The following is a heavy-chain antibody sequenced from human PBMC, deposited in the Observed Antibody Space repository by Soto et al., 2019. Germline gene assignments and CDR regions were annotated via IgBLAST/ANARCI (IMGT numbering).Heavy chain of an antibody. J-gene: IGHJ2*01. CDR3: ARLGAVELATDTNWYFDL. Sequence: QVQLQESGPGLVKPSETLSLTCTVSGGSISSDHWSWIRHPPEKGLELIGCTYYSGGTKYNPSLKSRVTIAVDTSRNQFTLKLSSVTAADTAVYYCARLGAVELATDTNWYFDLWGRGTLVTLSA. V-gene: IGHV4-59*08. D-gene: IGHD5-12*01. CDR2: TYYSGGT. CDR1: GGSISSDH.